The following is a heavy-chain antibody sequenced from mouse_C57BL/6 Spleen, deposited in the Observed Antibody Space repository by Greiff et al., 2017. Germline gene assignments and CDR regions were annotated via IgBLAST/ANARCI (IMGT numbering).Heavy chain of an antibody. J-gene: IGHJ3*01. V-gene: IGHV1-9*01. CDR1: GYTFPGYW. CDR2: ILPGSGST. D-gene: IGHD1-1*01. Sequence: QVQLQQSGAELMKPGASVKLSCKATGYTFPGYWKEWVKQRPGHGLEWIGEILPGSGSTNYNEKFKGKATFTADTSSNTAYMQLSSLTTEDSAIYYCARGCYYYGSSYGFAYWGQGTLVTVSA. CDR3: ARGCYYYGSSYGFAY.